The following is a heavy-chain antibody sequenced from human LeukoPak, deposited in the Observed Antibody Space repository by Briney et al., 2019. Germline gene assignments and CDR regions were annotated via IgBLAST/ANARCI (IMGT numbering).Heavy chain of an antibody. CDR3: ARDGGSYGIAYWYFDL. Sequence: GGSLRLSCAASGFTFSSYAMHWVRKAPGKGLEWVAVISYDGSNKYYAGSVKGRFPISRDNSKNTLYLQMNSPRAEDTAVYYCARDGGSYGIAYWYFDLWGRGTLVTVSS. J-gene: IGHJ2*01. CDR2: ISYDGSNK. V-gene: IGHV3-30*04. D-gene: IGHD1-26*01. CDR1: GFTFSSYA.